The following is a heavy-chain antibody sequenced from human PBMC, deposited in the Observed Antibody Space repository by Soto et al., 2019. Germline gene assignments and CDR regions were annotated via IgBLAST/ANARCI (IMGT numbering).Heavy chain of an antibody. V-gene: IGHV3-74*01. J-gene: IGHJ3*01. Sequence: EVQLVESEGGLVQRGGSLRLSCAASGFTFNYYWMHWVRQAPGQGLVWVSHIHSDGSTTTYAYSVKGRFTISKDNAKNTLYLQMNSLRDEDTAVYYCVRGDKGGFDLWGQGTTVTVSS. CDR2: IHSDGSTT. CDR1: GFTFNYYW. CDR3: VRGDKGGFDL. D-gene: IGHD2-21*02.